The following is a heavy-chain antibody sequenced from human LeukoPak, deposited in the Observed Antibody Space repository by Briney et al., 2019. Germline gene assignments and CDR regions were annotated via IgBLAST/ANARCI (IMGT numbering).Heavy chain of an antibody. CDR1: GYNFTNYW. Sequence: GESLKISCKASGYNFTNYWIGWVRQMPGKGLEWMGIIYPDDSDTRYSPSFQGQVTISADKTISTAYLQWSILKASDTAMYYCARQPGQVLDYWGQGTLVTVSS. V-gene: IGHV5-51*01. CDR2: IYPDDSDT. J-gene: IGHJ4*02. CDR3: ARQPGQVLDY.